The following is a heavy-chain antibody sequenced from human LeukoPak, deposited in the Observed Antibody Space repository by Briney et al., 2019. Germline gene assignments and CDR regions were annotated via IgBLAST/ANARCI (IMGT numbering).Heavy chain of an antibody. CDR3: ARETQFGELLPTYYYYYYMDV. J-gene: IGHJ6*03. V-gene: IGHV1-2*02. D-gene: IGHD3-10*01. CDR1: GYTFTGYY. CDR2: INPNSGGT. Sequence: VASVKVSCKASGYTFTGYYMHWVRQAPGQGLEWMGWINPNSGGTNYAQKFQGRVTMTRDTSISTAYMELSRLRSDDTAVYYCARETQFGELLPTYYYYYYMDVWGKGTTVTISS.